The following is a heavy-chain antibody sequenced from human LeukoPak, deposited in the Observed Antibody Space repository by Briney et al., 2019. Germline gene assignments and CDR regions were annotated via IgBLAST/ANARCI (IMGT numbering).Heavy chain of an antibody. CDR3: ARTTRSWYEDNDAFDI. CDR2: INAGNGNR. CDR1: AYTFTIYT. J-gene: IGHJ3*02. V-gene: IGHV1-3*01. Sequence: GASVKVSCKASAYTFTIYTIHWVRQTPGQRLEWMGWINAGNGNRGYSQSFQGRLTITRDTSATTAYMELSSLRSEDTAVYYCARTTRSWYEDNDAFDIWGQGTPVTVSS. D-gene: IGHD6-13*01.